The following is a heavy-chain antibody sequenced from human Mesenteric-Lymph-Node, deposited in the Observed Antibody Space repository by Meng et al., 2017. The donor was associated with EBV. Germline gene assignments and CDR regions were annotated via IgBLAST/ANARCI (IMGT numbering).Heavy chain of an antibody. V-gene: IGHV4-30-2*06. J-gene: IGHJ4*02. CDR3: AGGDYVNQFNY. D-gene: IGHD4-17*01. CDR2: VHHSGLT. Sequence: QLQLQDSGSGLVKPYQTLSLTCTVSGGSVNSGGYSWSWIRQSPEKGLEWIGYVHHSGLTYYNPSLETRVIISLERSKNQFSLKLTSVTAADTAVYYCAGGDYVNQFNYWGQGTLVTVSS. CDR1: GGSVNSGGYS.